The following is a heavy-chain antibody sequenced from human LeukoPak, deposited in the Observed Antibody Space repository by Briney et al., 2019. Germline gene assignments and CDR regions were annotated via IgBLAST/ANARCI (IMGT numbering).Heavy chain of an antibody. CDR3: AREGRGYSYGYFDY. V-gene: IGHV3-53*04. CDR2: IYSGGST. CDR1: GFTVSSNY. Sequence: GGSLRLSCAASGFTVSSNYMSWVRQAPGKGLEWVSVIYSGGSTYYADSVKGRFTISRHSSKNTLYLQMNSLRAEDTAVYYCAREGRGYSYGYFDYWGQGTLVTVSS. J-gene: IGHJ4*02. D-gene: IGHD5-18*01.